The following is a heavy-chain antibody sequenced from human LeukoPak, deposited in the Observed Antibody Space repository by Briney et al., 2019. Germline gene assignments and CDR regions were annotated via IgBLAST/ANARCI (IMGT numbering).Heavy chain of an antibody. V-gene: IGHV3-33*01. Sequence: GGSLRLSCAASGFTFSSYGMHWVRQAPGKGLEWVAVIWYDGSNKYYADSVKGRFTISRDNSKNTLYLQMNSLRAEDTAVYYCARTRNSGSSNFDYWGQGTLVTVSS. CDR1: GFTFSSYG. J-gene: IGHJ4*02. D-gene: IGHD6-19*01. CDR3: ARTRNSGSSNFDY. CDR2: IWYDGSNK.